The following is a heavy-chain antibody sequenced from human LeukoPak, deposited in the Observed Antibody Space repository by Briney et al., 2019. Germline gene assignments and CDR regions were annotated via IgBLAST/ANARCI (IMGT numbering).Heavy chain of an antibody. Sequence: GGSLRLSCAASGFTFSSYWMHWVRQAPGKGLVWVSRIKSDGTSTSYADSVKGRFTISRDNAKNSVYLQMNSVRAEDTAVYYCARHGSRWRGVLVGAFDYWGQGTLVTVSS. D-gene: IGHD1-26*01. CDR3: ARHGSRWRGVLVGAFDY. CDR2: IKSDGTST. V-gene: IGHV3-74*01. CDR1: GFTFSSYW. J-gene: IGHJ4*02.